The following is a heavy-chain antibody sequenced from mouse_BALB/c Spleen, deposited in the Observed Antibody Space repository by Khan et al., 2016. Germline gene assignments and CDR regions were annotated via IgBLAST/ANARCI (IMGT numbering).Heavy chain of an antibody. Sequence: QVQLKESGAELVRPGSSVKISCKASGYAFSSYWMNWVKQRPGQGLEWIGQIYPGDGDTNYNGKFKGKATLTADKSSSTAYMQLSSLTSEDSAVYFAAKLTGTRQPMHYSRQAPSSTVSS. CDR1: GYAFSSYW. CDR3: AKLTGTRQPMHY. J-gene: IGHJ4*01. D-gene: IGHD4-1*01. CDR2: IYPGDGDT. V-gene: IGHV1-80*01.